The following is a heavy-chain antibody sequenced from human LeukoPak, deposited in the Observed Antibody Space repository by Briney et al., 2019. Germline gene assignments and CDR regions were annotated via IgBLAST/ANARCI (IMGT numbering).Heavy chain of an antibody. CDR2: INRSGST. D-gene: IGHD5-18*01. CDR3: AYGYNYGYDY. V-gene: IGHV4-34*01. CDR1: GGSFSGYY. J-gene: IGHJ4*02. Sequence: SETLSLTCAVHGGSFSGYYWSWIRQPPGKGLEWIGEINRSGSTNCNPSLKSRVTISVDTSKNQFSLKLSSVTAADTAVYYCAYGYNYGYDYWGQGTLVTVSS.